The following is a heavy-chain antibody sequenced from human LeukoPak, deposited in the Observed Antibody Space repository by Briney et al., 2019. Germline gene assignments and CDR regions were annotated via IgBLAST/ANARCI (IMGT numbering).Heavy chain of an antibody. Sequence: SVKVSCKASGYTFTSYGISWVRQAPGQGLEWMGGIIPIFGTANYAQKFQGRVTITADESTSTAYMELSSLRSEDTAVYYCARAEGTPDAFDIWGQGTMVTVSS. CDR1: GYTFTSYG. J-gene: IGHJ3*02. V-gene: IGHV1-69*13. D-gene: IGHD1/OR15-1a*01. CDR2: IIPIFGTA. CDR3: ARAEGTPDAFDI.